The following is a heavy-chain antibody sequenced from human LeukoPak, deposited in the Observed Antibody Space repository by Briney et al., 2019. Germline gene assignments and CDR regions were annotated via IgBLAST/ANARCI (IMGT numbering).Heavy chain of an antibody. Sequence: TGGSLRLSCAASGFTFNYYSMNWVRQAPGKGLEWVSSIGSSSGYIYYADSVKGRFTISRDNAKNSVYQHMNSLRAEDTAVYYCARAAAGSGNYYYYMDVWGKGTTVTVSS. V-gene: IGHV3-21*01. J-gene: IGHJ6*03. CDR2: IGSSSGYI. CDR1: GFTFNYYS. D-gene: IGHD6-13*01. CDR3: ARAAAGSGNYYYYMDV.